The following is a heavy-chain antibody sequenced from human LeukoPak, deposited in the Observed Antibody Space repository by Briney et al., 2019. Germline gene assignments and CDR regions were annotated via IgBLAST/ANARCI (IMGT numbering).Heavy chain of an antibody. Sequence: ASVKVSCKASGYTFTCYYMHWVRQAPGQGLEWMGWINPNSGGTNYAQKFQGRVTMTRDTSISTAYMELSRLRSDDTAVYYCARDLGSYSSSSFDPWGQGTLVTVSS. CDR1: GYTFTCYY. V-gene: IGHV1-2*02. CDR2: INPNSGGT. CDR3: ARDLGSYSSSSFDP. J-gene: IGHJ5*02. D-gene: IGHD6-13*01.